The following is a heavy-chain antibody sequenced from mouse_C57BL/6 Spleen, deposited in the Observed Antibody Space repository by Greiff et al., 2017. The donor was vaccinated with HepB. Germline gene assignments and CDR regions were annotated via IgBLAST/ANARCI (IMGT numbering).Heavy chain of an antibody. V-gene: IGHV1-82*01. CDR1: GYAFSSSW. CDR3: AGGGPAWFAY. J-gene: IGHJ3*01. Sequence: QVQLQQSGPELVKPGASVKLSCKASGYAFSSSWMNWVKQRPGKGLEWIGRIYPGDGDTNYNGKFKGKATLTADKSSSTAYMQLSSLTSEDSAVYFCAGGGPAWFAYWGQGTLVTVSA. CDR2: IYPGDGDT. D-gene: IGHD1-1*02.